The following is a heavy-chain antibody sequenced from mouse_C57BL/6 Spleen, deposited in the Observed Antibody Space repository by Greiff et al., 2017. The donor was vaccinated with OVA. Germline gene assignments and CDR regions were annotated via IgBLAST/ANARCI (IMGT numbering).Heavy chain of an antibody. D-gene: IGHD3-2*02. CDR3: ARQLRLRAMDY. CDR1: GYTFTSYW. V-gene: IGHV1-52*01. J-gene: IGHJ4*01. CDR2: IDPSDSET. Sequence: VKLQQSGAELVRPGSSVKLSCKASGYTFTSYWMHWVKQRPIQGLEWIGNIDPSDSETHYNQKFKDKATLTVDKSSSTAYMQLSSLTSEDSAVYYCARQLRLRAMDYWGQGTSVTVSS.